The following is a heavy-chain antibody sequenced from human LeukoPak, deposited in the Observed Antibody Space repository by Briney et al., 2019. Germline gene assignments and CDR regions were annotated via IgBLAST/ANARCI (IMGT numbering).Heavy chain of an antibody. J-gene: IGHJ4*02. CDR3: AKDWGYDSSGYCPDY. CDR1: GFTFSSYG. CDR2: IRYGGSNK. V-gene: IGHV3-30*02. D-gene: IGHD3-22*01. Sequence: PGGSLRLSCAASGFTFSSYGMHWVRQAPGKGLEWVAFIRYGGSNKYYADSVKGRFTISRDNSKNTLYLQMNSLRAEDTAVYYCAKDWGYDSSGYCPDYWGQGTLVTVSS.